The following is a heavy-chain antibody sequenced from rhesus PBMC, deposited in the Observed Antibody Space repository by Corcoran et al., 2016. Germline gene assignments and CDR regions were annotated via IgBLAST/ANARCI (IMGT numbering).Heavy chain of an antibody. V-gene: IGHV4-147*01. D-gene: IGHD6-25*01. Sequence: QVQLQESGPGLVKPSETLSLTCAVSGGSISSNYWSWIRQSPGTGMAWIGYIYGGNGSTSYNPSRKSRVTISTDTSKNQFSLKLSSVTAADTAVYYCARDQGSGSWNVWDYWGQGVLVTVSS. CDR2: IYGGNGST. J-gene: IGHJ4*01. CDR1: GGSISSNY. CDR3: ARDQGSGSWNVWDY.